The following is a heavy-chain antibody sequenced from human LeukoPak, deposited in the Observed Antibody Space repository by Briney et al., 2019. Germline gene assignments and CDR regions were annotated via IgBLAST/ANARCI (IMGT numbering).Heavy chain of an antibody. CDR3: AAMSLAF. Sequence: GGSLRLSCAASGFTFNGAWMSWVRQVPGKGLQWVAAISHDGSKEYYVDSVKGRFTISRDNAIDSLFLQMNSLRAEDAALYYCAAMSLAFWGQGTRVTVSS. J-gene: IGHJ4*02. D-gene: IGHD2-2*01. V-gene: IGHV3-7*01. CDR1: GFTFNGAW. CDR2: ISHDGSKE.